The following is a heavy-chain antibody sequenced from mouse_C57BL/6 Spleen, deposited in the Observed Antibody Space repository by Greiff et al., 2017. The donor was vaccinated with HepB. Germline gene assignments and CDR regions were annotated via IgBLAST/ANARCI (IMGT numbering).Heavy chain of an antibody. D-gene: IGHD2-3*01. V-gene: IGHV3-6*01. CDR3: ARGGYSLAY. Sequence: LQESGPGLVKPSQSLSLTCSVTGYSITSGYYWNWIRQFPGNKLEWMGYISYDGSNNYNPSLKNRISITRDTSKNQFFLKLNSVTTEDTATYYCARGGYSLAYWGQGTLVTVSA. CDR1: GYSITSGYY. J-gene: IGHJ3*01. CDR2: ISYDGSN.